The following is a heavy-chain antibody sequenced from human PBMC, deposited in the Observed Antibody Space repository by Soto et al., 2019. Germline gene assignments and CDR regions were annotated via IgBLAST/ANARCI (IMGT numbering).Heavy chain of an antibody. J-gene: IGHJ4*02. CDR2: INAGNGNT. Sequence: ASVKVSCKASGYTFTSYAMHWVRRAPGQRLEWMGWINAGNGNTKYSQKFQGRVTITRDTSASTAYMELSSLRSEDTAVYYCARGLNGYLHYFDYWGQGTPVTVS. CDR1: GYTFTSYA. D-gene: IGHD5-18*01. V-gene: IGHV1-3*01. CDR3: ARGLNGYLHYFDY.